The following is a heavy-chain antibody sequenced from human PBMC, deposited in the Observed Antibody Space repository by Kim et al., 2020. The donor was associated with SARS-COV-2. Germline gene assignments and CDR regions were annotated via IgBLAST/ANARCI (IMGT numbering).Heavy chain of an antibody. Sequence: YDPSLKGRVTISVDTTKNQFSLRLTSMTAADTGGYYCARGRGSGSYFNGYWGQGTLVTVSS. D-gene: IGHD3-10*01. CDR3: ARGRGSGSYFNGY. J-gene: IGHJ4*02. V-gene: IGHV4-34*01.